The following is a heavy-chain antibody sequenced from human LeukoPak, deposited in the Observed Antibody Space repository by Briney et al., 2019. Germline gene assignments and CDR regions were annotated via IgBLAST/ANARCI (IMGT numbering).Heavy chain of an antibody. Sequence: ASVKVSCKASGYTFTSYYMHWVRQAPGQGLEWMGIINPSGGSTSYAQKFQGRVTMTRDTSTSTVYMELSSLRSEDTAVYYCARATPGAVTNALEYFQHWGQGTLVTVSS. V-gene: IGHV1-46*01. CDR3: ARATPGAVTNALEYFQH. J-gene: IGHJ1*01. D-gene: IGHD4-11*01. CDR2: INPSGGST. CDR1: GYTFTSYY.